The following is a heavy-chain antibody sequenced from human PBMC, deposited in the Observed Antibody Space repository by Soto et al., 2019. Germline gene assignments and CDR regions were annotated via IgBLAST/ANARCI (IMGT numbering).Heavy chain of an antibody. CDR3: ARVYPGSGWPYHYYGMDV. V-gene: IGHV3-7*01. CDR1: GFTFSGYW. CDR2: IKQDGSEK. Sequence: EVQLVESGGGLVQPGGSLRLSCVASGFTFSGYWMSWVRQAPGKGLEWVANIKQDGSEKYYVDSVKDLFTISRDNAKNSLYLLMNSLRAEDSAVYYCARVYPGSGWPYHYYGMDVWGQGTTVTVSS. D-gene: IGHD6-19*01. J-gene: IGHJ6*02.